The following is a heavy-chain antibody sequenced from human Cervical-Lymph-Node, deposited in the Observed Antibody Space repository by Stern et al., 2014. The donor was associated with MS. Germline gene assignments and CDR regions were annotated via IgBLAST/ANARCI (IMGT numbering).Heavy chain of an antibody. CDR1: GGSVTSEFYF. D-gene: IGHD3-22*01. V-gene: IGHV4-39*01. Sequence: QLQLQESGPGLVKPSETLSLTCTVSGGSVTSEFYFWGWIRQPPGKDLEWIGYIYYRGDTYYNPSLKSRVTISVDTSKNQFSLKLKSVTAADTAVYYCAGYYDSSGYSSFDSWGQGALVTVSS. CDR2: IYYRGDT. CDR3: AGYYDSSGYSSFDS. J-gene: IGHJ4*02.